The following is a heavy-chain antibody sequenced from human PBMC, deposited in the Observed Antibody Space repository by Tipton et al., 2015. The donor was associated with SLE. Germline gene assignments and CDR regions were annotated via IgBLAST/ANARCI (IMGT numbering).Heavy chain of an antibody. D-gene: IGHD3-3*01. Sequence: SLRLSCTTSGFRFGDFALTWVRQPPGKGLEWVGYIRAKAYGGTPEYAPSVRGRFTVSRDDSKGVAYLQMNSLKIEDTAVFYCTRGSGRYEYWGQGTLVTVSS. J-gene: IGHJ4*02. CDR3: TRGSGRYEY. CDR1: GFRFGDFA. V-gene: IGHV3-49*04. CDR2: IRAKAYGGTP.